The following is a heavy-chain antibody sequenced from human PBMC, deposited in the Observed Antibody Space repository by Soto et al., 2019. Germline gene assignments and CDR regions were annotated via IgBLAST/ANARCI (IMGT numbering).Heavy chain of an antibody. V-gene: IGHV4-59*01. CDR1: GGSISSYY. Sequence: LSLTCTVSGGSISSYYWSWIRQPPGKGLEWIGYIYYSGSTNYNPSLKSRVTISVDTSKSQFSLKLSSVTAADTAVYYCARDEGGPATGSPYYYGMDVWGQGTTVTVSS. CDR2: IYYSGST. D-gene: IGHD2-2*01. CDR3: ARDEGGPATGSPYYYGMDV. J-gene: IGHJ6*02.